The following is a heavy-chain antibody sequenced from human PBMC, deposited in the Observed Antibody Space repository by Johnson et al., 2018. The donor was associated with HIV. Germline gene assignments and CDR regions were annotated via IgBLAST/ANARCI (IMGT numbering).Heavy chain of an antibody. V-gene: IGHV3-33*01. J-gene: IGHJ3*02. Sequence: QVQLVESGGGVVQPGRSLRLSCAASGFTFSSYGMHWVRQAPGKGLEWVAVIWYDGSNKYYADSVKGRFTISRDNSKNTLYLQMNSLRVEDTALYYCMVAPRPGDAFDIWGQGTMVTVSS. CDR1: GFTFSSYG. CDR3: MVAPRPGDAFDI. CDR2: IWYDGSNK. D-gene: IGHD2-8*01.